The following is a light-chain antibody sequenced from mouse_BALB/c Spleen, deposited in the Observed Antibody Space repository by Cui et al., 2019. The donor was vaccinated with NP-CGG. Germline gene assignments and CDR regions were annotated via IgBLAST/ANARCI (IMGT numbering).Light chain of an antibody. Sequence: QAVVTQESALTTSPGETVTPTCRSSTVAVTTSNYANWVQEKPDHLFTGLIGGTNNRAPGVPARFSGSLIGDKAALTITGAQTEDEAIYFCALWYSNHWVFGGGTKLTVL. CDR2: GTN. J-gene: IGLJ1*01. V-gene: IGLV1*01. CDR3: ALWYSNHWV. CDR1: TVAVTTSNY.